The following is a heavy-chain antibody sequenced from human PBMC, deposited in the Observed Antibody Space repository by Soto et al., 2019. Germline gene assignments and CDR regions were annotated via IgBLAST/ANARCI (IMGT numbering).Heavy chain of an antibody. V-gene: IGHV4-31*11. J-gene: IGHJ4*02. CDR3: ARIQLDMIDY. Sequence: SETLSLTCAVSGGSISGSYYYWSWIRQHPGKGLEWIGYIYYSGSTYYNPSLKSRVTISVDTSKNQFSLKLSSVTAADTAVYYCARIQLDMIDYWGQGTLVTVSS. D-gene: IGHD6-6*01. CDR2: IYYSGST. CDR1: GGSISGSYYY.